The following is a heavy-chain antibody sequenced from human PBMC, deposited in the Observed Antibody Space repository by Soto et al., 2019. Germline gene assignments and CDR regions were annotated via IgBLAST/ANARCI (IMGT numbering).Heavy chain of an antibody. CDR3: AKVPCISTSCYDNGFDP. CDR2: ISSSSSTI. CDR1: GFTFSSYS. J-gene: IGHJ5*02. V-gene: IGHV3-48*02. Sequence: PGGSLRLSCAASGFTFSSYSMNWVRQAPGKGLEWVSYISSSSSTIYYADSVKGRFAISRDNAKNSLYLQMNSLRDEDTAVYYCAKVPCISTSCYDNGFDPWGQGTLVTVSS. D-gene: IGHD2-2*01.